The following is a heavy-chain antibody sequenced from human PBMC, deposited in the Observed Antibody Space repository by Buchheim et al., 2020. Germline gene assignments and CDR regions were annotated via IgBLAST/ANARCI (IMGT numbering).Heavy chain of an antibody. J-gene: IGHJ4*02. Sequence: EVQLLESGGGSVQPGGSLRLSCAASGFTFTNYAMSWVRQAPGKGLEWVSGFSDSGGSTYYADSGKGRFTISRENSKNMLYLQMNSLRADDTAIYYCAKGPYGDNARLSRYFDYWGQGTL. CDR2: FSDSGGST. D-gene: IGHD4-17*01. V-gene: IGHV3-23*01. CDR1: GFTFTNYA. CDR3: AKGPYGDNARLSRYFDY.